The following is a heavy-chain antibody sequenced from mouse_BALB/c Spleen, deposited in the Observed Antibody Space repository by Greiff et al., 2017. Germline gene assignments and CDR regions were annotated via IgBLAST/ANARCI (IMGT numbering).Heavy chain of an antibody. D-gene: IGHD6-1*01. J-gene: IGHJ4*01. Sequence: VQLQQSGPGLVAPSQSLSITCTVSGFSLTSYGVHWVRQPPGKGLEWLGVIWAGGSTNYNSALMSRLSISKDNSKSQVFLKMNSLQTDDTAMYYCARGLRGYYYAMDYWGQGTSVTVSS. V-gene: IGHV2-9*02. CDR3: ARGLRGYYYAMDY. CDR1: GFSLTSYG. CDR2: IWAGGST.